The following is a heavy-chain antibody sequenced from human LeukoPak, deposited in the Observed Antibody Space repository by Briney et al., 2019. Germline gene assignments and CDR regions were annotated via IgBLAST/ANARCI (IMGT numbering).Heavy chain of an antibody. D-gene: IGHD1-14*01. CDR2: ISSSGSAI. CDR3: LRGGQAVMRY. J-gene: IGHJ4*02. V-gene: IGHV3-11*04. CDR1: GFTFSDYY. Sequence: GGSLRLSCAASGFTFSDYYMSWIRQAPGKGLEWISYISSSGSAISYADSVKGRFTISRDNAKNSLYLQMNSLRVEDTAVCCSLRGGQAVMRYWGQGTLVT.